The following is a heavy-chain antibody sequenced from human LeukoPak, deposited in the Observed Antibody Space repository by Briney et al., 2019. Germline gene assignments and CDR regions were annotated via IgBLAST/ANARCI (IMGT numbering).Heavy chain of an antibody. CDR2: ISSSSSYI. D-gene: IGHD1-1*01. J-gene: IGHJ4*02. V-gene: IGHV3-21*01. Sequence: GGSLRLSCAASGFTFSSYNMNWVRQAPGKGLEWVSSISSSSSYIYYADSVKGRFTISRDNAKNSLYLQMNSLRAEDTAVYYCARDRSSGGHDYWGQGTLVTVSS. CDR3: ARDRSSGGHDY. CDR1: GFTFSSYN.